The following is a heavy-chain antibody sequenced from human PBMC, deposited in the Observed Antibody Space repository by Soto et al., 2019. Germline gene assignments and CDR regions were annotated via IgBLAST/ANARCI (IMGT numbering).Heavy chain of an antibody. Sequence: PSETLSLTCAVYGGSFSGYYWSWIRQPPGKGLEWIGEINHSGSTNYNPSLKSRVTISVDTSRNQFSLKLSSVTAADTAVYYCARTTPRDYYDSSGSVRDYWGQGTPVTVS. CDR3: ARTTPRDYYDSSGSVRDY. CDR2: INHSGST. V-gene: IGHV4-34*01. J-gene: IGHJ4*02. D-gene: IGHD3-22*01. CDR1: GGSFSGYY.